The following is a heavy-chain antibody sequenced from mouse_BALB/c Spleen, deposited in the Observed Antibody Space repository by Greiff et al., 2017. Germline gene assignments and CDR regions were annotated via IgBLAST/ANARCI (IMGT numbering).Heavy chain of an antibody. V-gene: IGHV5-9-1*01. CDR3: ARDGNYGFDY. CDR2: ISSGGSYT. D-gene: IGHD2-1*01. CDR1: GFTFSSYA. Sequence: EVMLVESGGGLVKPGGSLKLSCAASGFTFSSYAMSWVRQTPEKRLEWVATISSGGSYTYYPDSVKGRFTISRDNAKNTLYLQMSSLRSEDTAMYYCARDGNYGFDYWGQGTTLTVSS. J-gene: IGHJ2*01.